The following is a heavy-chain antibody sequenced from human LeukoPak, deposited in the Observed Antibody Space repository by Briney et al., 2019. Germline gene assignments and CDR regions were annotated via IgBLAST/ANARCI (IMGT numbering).Heavy chain of an antibody. J-gene: IGHJ4*02. CDR1: GGSISSGSYF. CDR3: AREGGFYRPLDY. D-gene: IGHD3-3*01. V-gene: IGHV4-39*07. Sequence: SVTLSLTCTVSGGSISSGSYFWGWIRQPPGKGLQWIGSIYYSGNTYYNPSLKSRVTISVDTSRNQFSLKLTSVTAADTAVYYCAREGGFYRPLDYSGQGTLVTVSS. CDR2: IYYSGNT.